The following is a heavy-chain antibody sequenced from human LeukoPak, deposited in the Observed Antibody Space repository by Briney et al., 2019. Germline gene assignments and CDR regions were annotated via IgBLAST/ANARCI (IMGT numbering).Heavy chain of an antibody. CDR1: GYTFTSYD. V-gene: IGHV1-8*01. D-gene: IGHD3-3*01. CDR2: MNPNSGNT. CDR3: ARGWTTIFGVVPYDAFDI. J-gene: IGHJ3*02. Sequence: ASVKVSCKASGYTFTSYDINWVRQATGQGLEWMGWMNPNSGNTGFAQKFQGRVTMTRNTSISTAYMELSRLRSDDTAVYYCARGWTTIFGVVPYDAFDIWGQGTMVTVSS.